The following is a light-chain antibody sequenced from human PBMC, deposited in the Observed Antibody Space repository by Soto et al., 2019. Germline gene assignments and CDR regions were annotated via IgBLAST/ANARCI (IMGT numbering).Light chain of an antibody. V-gene: IGKV3-20*01. Sequence: EIVMTQSPVTLSVSPGERVTLSFRASQSVTSSYIAWYQQKSGQAPRLLLYGASSRATGIPDRIRGSGSGTDFTLTISRLEPEDFAVYYCQQYGGLPTFGQGTKVDIK. CDR1: QSVTSSY. CDR3: QQYGGLPT. J-gene: IGKJ1*01. CDR2: GAS.